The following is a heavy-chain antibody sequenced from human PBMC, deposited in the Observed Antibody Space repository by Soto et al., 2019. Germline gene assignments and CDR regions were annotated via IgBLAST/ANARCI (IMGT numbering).Heavy chain of an antibody. D-gene: IGHD3-16*01. CDR1: GASLGGFH. V-gene: IGHV4-34*12. CDR3: ARSPLGYDYVRQTWREVGDSFDI. Sequence: SETLSLTCAIYGASLGGFHWTWLRQSPGKGLEWIGELIHGGSTNYNPSLKSRVSFSLDTSKNQFSLHLMSVTAADTAVYYCARSPLGYDYVRQTWREVGDSFDIWGRGTMVTVSS. CDR2: LIHGGST. J-gene: IGHJ3*02.